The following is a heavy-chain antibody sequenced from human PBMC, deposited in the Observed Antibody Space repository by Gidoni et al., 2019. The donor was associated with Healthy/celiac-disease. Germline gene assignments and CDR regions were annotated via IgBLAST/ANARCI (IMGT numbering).Heavy chain of an antibody. D-gene: IGHD6-13*01. J-gene: IGHJ6*02. CDR3: ARSSSSWYGGDYYYYYGMDV. CDR1: GGTFSSYA. CDR2: IIPIFGTA. Sequence: KASGGTFSSYAISWVRQAPGQGLEWMGGIIPIFGTANYAQKFQGRVTITADESTSTAYMELSSLRSEDTAVYYCARSSSSWYGGDYYYYYGMDVWGQGTTVTVSS. V-gene: IGHV1-69*01.